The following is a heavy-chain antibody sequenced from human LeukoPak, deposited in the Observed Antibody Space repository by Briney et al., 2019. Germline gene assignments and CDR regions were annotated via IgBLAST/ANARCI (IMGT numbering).Heavy chain of an antibody. V-gene: IGHV4-59*01. CDR1: GGSISNYY. CDR2: IYYTGST. CDR3: ARNLIPEQLVLNF. J-gene: IGHJ4*02. D-gene: IGHD6-13*01. Sequence: SSETLSLTCTVSGGSISNYYWNWIRQPPGKGPEWIGYIYYTGSTNYNPSLKSRVTMSVDTSKNQFSLNLKSVPPEDTAVYYCARNLIPEQLVLNFWGQGTLVTVSS.